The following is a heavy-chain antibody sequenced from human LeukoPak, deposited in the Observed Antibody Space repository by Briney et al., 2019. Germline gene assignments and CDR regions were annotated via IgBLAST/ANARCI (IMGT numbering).Heavy chain of an antibody. D-gene: IGHD3-9*01. CDR1: GYTFTRYG. J-gene: IGHJ5*02. CDR3: ARGYYDILTGYYRGSWFDP. Sequence: GASVKVSCKASGYTFTRYGISWVRQAPGQGLEWMGWISPHKGNTNNEQKFQGRVTMTTDTSTSTAYMELRSLRPDDTAVYYCARGYYDILTGYYRGSWFDPWGQGTLVTVSS. V-gene: IGHV1-18*01. CDR2: ISPHKGNT.